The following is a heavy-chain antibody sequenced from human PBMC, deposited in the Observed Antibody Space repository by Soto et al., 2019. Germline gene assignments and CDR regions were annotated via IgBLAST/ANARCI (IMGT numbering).Heavy chain of an antibody. CDR2: IYYSGST. D-gene: IGHD4-4*01. CDR1: GGSISSGGYY. Sequence: SETLSLTCTVSGGSISSGGYYWSWIRQHPGKGLEWIGYIYYSGSTYYNPSLKSRVTISVDTSKNQFSLKLSSVTAADTAVYYCARENSHYSNYEPNEAVRAFDIWGQGTMVTVSS. V-gene: IGHV4-31*03. J-gene: IGHJ3*02. CDR3: ARENSHYSNYEPNEAVRAFDI.